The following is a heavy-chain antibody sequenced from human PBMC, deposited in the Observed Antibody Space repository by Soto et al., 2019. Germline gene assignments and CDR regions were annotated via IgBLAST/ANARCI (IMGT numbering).Heavy chain of an antibody. D-gene: IGHD5-12*01. CDR2: ISYDGSEK. J-gene: IGHJ3*02. V-gene: IGHV3-30*18. CDR1: GFTFNFFG. Sequence: ESGGGVVPAGRSLRLSCAASGFTFNFFGMHWVRQAPGKGLEWVAVISYDGSEKYYADSVKGRFTMSRDNSKNMVYLEMSSLRPEDTSVYYCAKERRYSFDAFDIWGHGTMVTVSS. CDR3: AKERRYSFDAFDI.